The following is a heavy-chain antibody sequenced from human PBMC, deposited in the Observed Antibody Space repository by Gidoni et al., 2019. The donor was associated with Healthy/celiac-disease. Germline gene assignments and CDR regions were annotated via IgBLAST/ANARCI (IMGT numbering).Heavy chain of an antibody. CDR1: GFTFSSYA. CDR3: AKDLEYQLLGGWYFDL. CDR2: ISGSGGST. D-gene: IGHD2-2*01. V-gene: IGHV3-23*01. Sequence: EVQLLESGGGLVKPGGSLSLSCAASGFTFSSYAMSWVRQAPGKGLEWVSAISGSGGSTYYADSVKGRFTISRDNSKNTLYLQMNSLRAEDTAVYYCAKDLEYQLLGGWYFDLWGRGTLVTVSS. J-gene: IGHJ2*01.